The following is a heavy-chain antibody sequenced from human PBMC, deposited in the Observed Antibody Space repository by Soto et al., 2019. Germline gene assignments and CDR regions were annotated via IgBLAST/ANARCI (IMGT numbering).Heavy chain of an antibody. V-gene: IGHV3-53*01. D-gene: IGHD3-16*02. CDR2: IYSGGST. Sequence: GGSLRLSCAASGFTVSSNYMSWVRQAPGKGLEWVSVIYSGGSTYYADSVKGRFTISRDNSKNTLYLQMNSLRAEDTAVYYCARTIIAFGEVIAPHWFDPWGQGTQVTVSS. CDR3: ARTIIAFGEVIAPHWFDP. J-gene: IGHJ5*02. CDR1: GFTVSSNY.